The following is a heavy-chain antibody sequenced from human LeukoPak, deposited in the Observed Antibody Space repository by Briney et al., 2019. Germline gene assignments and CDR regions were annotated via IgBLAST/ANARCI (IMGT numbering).Heavy chain of an antibody. D-gene: IGHD3-22*01. J-gene: IGHJ6*03. CDR2: ISAYNGNT. Sequence: ASVKVSCKASGYTFTSYGISWVRQAPGQGLEWMGWISAYNGNTNYAQKLQGRVTTTTDTSTSTAYMELRSLRSDDTAVYYCARVRHYYDSSGYYIKYYYYYMDVWGKGTTVTISS. CDR3: ARVRHYYDSSGYYIKYYYYYMDV. CDR1: GYTFTSYG. V-gene: IGHV1-18*01.